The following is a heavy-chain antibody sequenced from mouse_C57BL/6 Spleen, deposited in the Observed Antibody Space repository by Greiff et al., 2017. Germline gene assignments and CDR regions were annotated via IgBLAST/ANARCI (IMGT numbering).Heavy chain of an antibody. V-gene: IGHV5-17*01. CDR1: GFTFSDYG. CDR2: ISSGSSTI. J-gene: IGHJ3*01. Sequence: EVKLVESGGGLVKPGGSLKLSCAASGFTFSDYGMHWVRQAPEKGLEWVAYISSGSSTIYYADRVKGRFTISRDNAKNTLFLQMTRLRSEDTAMYYCASVYYDYGGFAYWGQGTLVTVSA. CDR3: ASVYYDYGGFAY. D-gene: IGHD2-4*01.